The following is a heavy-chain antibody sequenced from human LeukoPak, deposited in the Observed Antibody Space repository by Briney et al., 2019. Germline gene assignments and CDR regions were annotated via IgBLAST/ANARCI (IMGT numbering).Heavy chain of an antibody. V-gene: IGHV4-30-4*01. Sequence: PSETLSLTCTVSGGSISSGDYYWSWIRQPPGKGLEWIGYIYYSGSTYYNPSLKSRVTISVDTSKNQFSLKLSSVTAADTAVYYCARGGYDILTGYRPHDAFDIWGQGTMVTVSS. CDR3: ARGGYDILTGYRPHDAFDI. J-gene: IGHJ3*02. D-gene: IGHD3-9*01. CDR1: GGSISSGDYY. CDR2: IYYSGST.